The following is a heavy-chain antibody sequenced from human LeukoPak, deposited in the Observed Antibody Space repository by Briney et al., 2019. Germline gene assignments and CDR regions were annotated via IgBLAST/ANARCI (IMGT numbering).Heavy chain of an antibody. Sequence: PGGSLRLSCAASGFSFGDFYMNWIRQAPGKALEWVAFISGPGTTIHYADSVRGRFTISRDNAKSLLSLQINSLRVEDTAIYYCARTADGEFDVWGQGTLVTVSS. CDR1: GFSFGDFY. CDR2: ISGPGTTI. D-gene: IGHD4-17*01. V-gene: IGHV3-11*01. CDR3: ARTADGEFDV. J-gene: IGHJ4*02.